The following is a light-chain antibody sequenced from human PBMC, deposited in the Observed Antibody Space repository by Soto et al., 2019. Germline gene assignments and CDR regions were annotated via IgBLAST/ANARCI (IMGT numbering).Light chain of an antibody. Sequence: QSALTQPASVSGSPGQSITISCTGTSSDVGGYDYVSWYQIHPGKAPKLMVFEVSNRPSGVSYRFSGSKSGNTASLTISVLQAEDEADYFCSSYSISTAYLFGTGTKLTVL. CDR1: SSDVGGYDY. J-gene: IGLJ1*01. V-gene: IGLV2-14*01. CDR2: EVS. CDR3: SSYSISTAYL.